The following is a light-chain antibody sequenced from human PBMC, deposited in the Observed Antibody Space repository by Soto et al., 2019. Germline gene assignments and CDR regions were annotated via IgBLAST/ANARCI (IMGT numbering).Light chain of an antibody. CDR3: QQYDNLPLT. J-gene: IGKJ4*01. CDR2: DAS. V-gene: IGKV1-33*01. Sequence: DIQMTQSPSSLSASVGDRVTITCQASQDISNYLTWYQQKPGKAPKLLIYDASNLETGVPSRFSGSGSGTDFTVTISSLQPEDSATYYCQQYDNLPLTFGGGTKVEIK. CDR1: QDISNY.